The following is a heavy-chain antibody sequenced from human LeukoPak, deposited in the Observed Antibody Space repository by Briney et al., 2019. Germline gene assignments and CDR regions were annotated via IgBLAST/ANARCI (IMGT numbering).Heavy chain of an antibody. CDR1: GFTLSSYA. D-gene: IGHD3-22*01. Sequence: GGSLRLSCAASGFTLSSYAMSWVRQAPGKGLEWVSATSSSDAGTYYAESVRGRFTISRDNSKNTLFLQMNSLRAEDAAVYHCAKDDSYIRFYSWGRGTLVTVSS. CDR3: AKDDSYIRFYS. V-gene: IGHV3-23*01. J-gene: IGHJ5*01. CDR2: TSSSDAGT.